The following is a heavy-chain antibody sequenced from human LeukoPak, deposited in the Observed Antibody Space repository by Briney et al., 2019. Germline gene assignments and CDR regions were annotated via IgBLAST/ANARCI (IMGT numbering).Heavy chain of an antibody. V-gene: IGHV1-2*04. CDR2: INPNSGGT. Sequence: GPSVEVSCKASGYTFTGYYMHWVRQAPGQGLEWMGWINPNSGGTNYAQKFQGWVTMTRDTSISTAYMELSRLRSDDTAVYYCARALRGRFVDNWFDPEAREPWSPSPQ. CDR1: GYTFTGYY. CDR3: ARALRGRFVDNWFDP. D-gene: IGHD3-10*01. J-gene: IGHJ5*02.